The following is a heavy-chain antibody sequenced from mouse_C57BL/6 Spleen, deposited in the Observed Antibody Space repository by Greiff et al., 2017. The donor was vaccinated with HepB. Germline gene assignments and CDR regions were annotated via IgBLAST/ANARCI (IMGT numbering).Heavy chain of an antibody. V-gene: IGHV5-15*01. CDR1: GFTFSDYG. Sequence: EVQGVESGGGLVQPGGSLKLSCAASGFTFSDYGMAWVRQAPRKGPEWVAFISNLAYSIYYADTVTGRFTISRENAKNTLYLEMSSLRSEDTAMYYCARRYYGSSYNWYFDVWGTGTTVTVSS. J-gene: IGHJ1*03. CDR2: ISNLAYSI. D-gene: IGHD1-1*01. CDR3: ARRYYGSSYNWYFDV.